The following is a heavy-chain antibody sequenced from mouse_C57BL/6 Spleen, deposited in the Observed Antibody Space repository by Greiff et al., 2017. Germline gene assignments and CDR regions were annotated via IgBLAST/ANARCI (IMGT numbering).Heavy chain of an antibody. D-gene: IGHD1-1*01. Sequence: EVQLQQSGAELVRPGASVKLSCTASGFNIKDDYMHWVKQRPEQGLEWIGWIDPENGDTEYASKFQGKATITADTSSNTAYLQLSSLTSEDTAVYYCTNCYGSSYDYWYFDVWGTGTTVTVSS. CDR1: GFNIKDDY. CDR3: TNCYGSSYDYWYFDV. V-gene: IGHV14-4*01. J-gene: IGHJ1*03. CDR2: IDPENGDT.